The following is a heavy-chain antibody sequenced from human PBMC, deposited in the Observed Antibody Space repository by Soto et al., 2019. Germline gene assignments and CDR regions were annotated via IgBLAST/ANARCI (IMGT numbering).Heavy chain of an antibody. CDR1: GFTFSSYA. V-gene: IGHV3-30-3*01. Sequence: QVQLVESGGGVVQPGRSLRLSCAASGFTFSSYAMHWVRQAPGKGLEWVAVISYDGSNKYYADSVKGRFTISRDNSKNTLYLQMNSLRAEDTAVYYCARVGYDFCFDYWCQGTLVTVSS. J-gene: IGHJ4*02. D-gene: IGHD3-3*01. CDR2: ISYDGSNK. CDR3: ARVGYDFCFDY.